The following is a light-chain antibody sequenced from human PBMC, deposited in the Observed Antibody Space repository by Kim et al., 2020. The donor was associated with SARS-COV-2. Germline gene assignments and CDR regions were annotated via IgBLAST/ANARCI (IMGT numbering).Light chain of an antibody. J-gene: IGLJ2*01. CDR3: GADQGRGSNFVLGVL. CDR1: SDYRNYK. CDR2: VGTGGIVG. V-gene: IGLV9-49*01. Sequence: QLVLTQPPSASASLGTSVTLTCTRNSDYRNYKVDWYQQRPGKGPRFMMRVGTGGIVGSKGDGIPDRFSVLGSGLYRYLTIKNIQEEDECDYHCGADQGRGSNFVLGVLFCGGTQLTVL.